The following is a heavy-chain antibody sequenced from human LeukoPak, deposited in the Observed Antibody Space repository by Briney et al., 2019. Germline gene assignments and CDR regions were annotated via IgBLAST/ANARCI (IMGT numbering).Heavy chain of an antibody. J-gene: IGHJ1*01. Sequence: PGGSLRLSCAPSGFTVGEYGMSSVRQAPGKGLEWVSTITKSGSTTYYADSVKGRCTISRDNSKNTVYVQMSSLRAEDTAVYFCTKLDYCRDSITYCLNVDHWGQDTLVTVSS. CDR2: ITKSGSTT. V-gene: IGHV3-23*01. CDR3: TKLDYCRDSITYCLNVDH. CDR1: GFTVGEYG. D-gene: IGHD3-22*01.